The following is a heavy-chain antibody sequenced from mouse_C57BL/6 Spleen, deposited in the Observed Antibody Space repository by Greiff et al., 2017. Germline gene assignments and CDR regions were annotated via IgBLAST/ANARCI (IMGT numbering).Heavy chain of an antibody. CDR1: GFTFSSYT. V-gene: IGHV5-9*01. J-gene: IGHJ2*01. Sequence: EVQVVESGGGLVKPGGSLKLSCAASGFTFSSYTMSWVRQTPEKRLEWVATISGGGGNTYYPDSVKGRFTISRDNAKNTLYLQMSSLRSEDTALYYCARHAPPYYFDYWGQGTTLTVSA. CDR3: ARHAPPYYFDY. CDR2: ISGGGGNT.